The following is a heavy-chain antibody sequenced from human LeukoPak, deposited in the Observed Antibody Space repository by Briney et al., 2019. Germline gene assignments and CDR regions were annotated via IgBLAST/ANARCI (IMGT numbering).Heavy chain of an antibody. CDR1: GYTFTGYY. D-gene: IGHD6-13*01. V-gene: IGHV1-2*02. J-gene: IGHJ6*03. CDR2: INPNSGGT. CDR3: ARGCGSWYLPLRYYYYYYMDV. Sequence: ASVKVSCKASGYTFTGYYMHWVRQAPGQGLEWMGWINPNSGGTNYAQKFQGRVTMTRDTSISTAYMELSRLRSDDTAVYYCARGCGSWYLPLRYYYYYYMDVWGKGTTVTVSS.